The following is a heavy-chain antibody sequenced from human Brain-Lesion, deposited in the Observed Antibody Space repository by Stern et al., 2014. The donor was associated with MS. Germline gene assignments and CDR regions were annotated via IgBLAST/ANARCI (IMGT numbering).Heavy chain of an antibody. D-gene: IGHD2-2*01. J-gene: IGHJ6*02. V-gene: IGHV4-61*02. CDR2: IFNSGST. CDR3: ARGRVVPGFQYYATDV. Sequence: QVQLQQWGPGLVKPSQTLSLSCTVSGGPISSGGYYWSWIRQPAGKGLEWIGRIFNSGSTSNNPPLRSRVTISINTSKNQFSLRLNSMTAADTAVYYCARGRVVPGFQYYATDVWGQGTTVIVSS. CDR1: GGPISSGGYY.